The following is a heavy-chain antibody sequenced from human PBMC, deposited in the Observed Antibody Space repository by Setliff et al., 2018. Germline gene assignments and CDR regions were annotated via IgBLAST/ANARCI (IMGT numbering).Heavy chain of an antibody. CDR3: AKLVRG. D-gene: IGHD3-10*01. J-gene: IGHJ4*02. V-gene: IGHV3-23*01. Sequence: GGSLRLSCAASGFTFSSYAMSWVRQAPGKGLEWVSVITGGSTYYADSVKGRFTISRDNSKNTLYLQMNSLRAEDTAVYYCAKLVRGWGQGTLVTVSS. CDR2: ITGGST. CDR1: GFTFSSYA.